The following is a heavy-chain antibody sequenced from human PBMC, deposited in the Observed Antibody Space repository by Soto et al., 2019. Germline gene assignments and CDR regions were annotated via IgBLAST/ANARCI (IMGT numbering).Heavy chain of an antibody. CDR1: GYTFTSYY. CDR2: INPSGGST. Sequence: ASVKVYCKASGYTFTSYYMHWVRQAPGQGLEWMGIINPSGGSTSYAQKFQGRVTMTRDTSTSTVYMELSSLRSEDTAVYYCARDTPPNGGSYEAFDTWGQGTMVTVS. D-gene: IGHD1-26*01. CDR3: ARDTPPNGGSYEAFDT. V-gene: IGHV1-46*01. J-gene: IGHJ3*02.